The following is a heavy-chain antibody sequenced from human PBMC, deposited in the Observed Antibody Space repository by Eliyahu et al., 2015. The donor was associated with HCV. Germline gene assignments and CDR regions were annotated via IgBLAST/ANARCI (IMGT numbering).Heavy chain of an antibody. Sequence: QVQLQESGPGLVKPSETLSLTCTVSGGSISSYYWXWIRQPPGKGLEWIGYIYNSGSTNYNPSLKSRVTISVDTSKKQFSLKLNSVTAADTAVYYCARSRAPDYWGRGTLVTVSS. CDR1: GGSISSYY. CDR3: ARSRAPDY. J-gene: IGHJ4*02. CDR2: IYNSGST. V-gene: IGHV4-59*01.